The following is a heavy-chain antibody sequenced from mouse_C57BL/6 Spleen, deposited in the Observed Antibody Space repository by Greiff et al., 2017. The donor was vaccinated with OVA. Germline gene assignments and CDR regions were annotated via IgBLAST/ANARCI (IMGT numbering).Heavy chain of an antibody. CDR1: GYTFTSYW. Sequence: VQLQQPGAELVKPGASVKLSCKASGYTFTSYWMQWVKQRPGQGLEWIGEIDPSDSYTNYNQKFKGKATLTVDTSSSTAYMQLSSLTSEDSAVYYCARGDSSGWSFAYWGQGTLVTVSA. CDR3: ARGDSSGWSFAY. D-gene: IGHD3-2*02. V-gene: IGHV1-50*01. J-gene: IGHJ3*01. CDR2: IDPSDSYT.